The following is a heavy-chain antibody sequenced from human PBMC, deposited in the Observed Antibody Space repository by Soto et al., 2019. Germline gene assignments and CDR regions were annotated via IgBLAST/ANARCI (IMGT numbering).Heavy chain of an antibody. D-gene: IGHD7-27*01. CDR2: INHSGST. Sequence: PSETLSLTCAVYGGSFSGYYWSWIRQPPGKGLEWIGEINHSGSTNYNPSLKSRVTISVDTSKNQFSLKLSSVTAADTALYYCARFPTGGYYYFDYWGQGTLVTVSS. CDR1: GGSFSGYY. V-gene: IGHV4-34*01. J-gene: IGHJ4*02. CDR3: ARFPTGGYYYFDY.